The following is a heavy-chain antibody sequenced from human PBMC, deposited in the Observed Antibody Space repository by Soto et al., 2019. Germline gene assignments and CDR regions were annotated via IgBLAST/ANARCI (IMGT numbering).Heavy chain of an antibody. CDR1: GYTFTSYA. J-gene: IGHJ6*02. Sequence: ASVKVSCKASGYTFTSYAMHWVRQAPGQRLEWMGWINAGNGNTKYSQKFQGRVTITRDTSASTAYMELSSLRSEDTAVYYCARDSEGGGSGSYYNYPSYGTDVWGQGPTVTLSS. D-gene: IGHD3-10*01. CDR2: INAGNGNT. V-gene: IGHV1-3*01. CDR3: ARDSEGGGSGSYYNYPSYGTDV.